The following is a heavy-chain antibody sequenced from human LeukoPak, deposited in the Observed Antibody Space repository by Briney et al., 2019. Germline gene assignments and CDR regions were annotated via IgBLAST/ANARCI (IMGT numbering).Heavy chain of an antibody. Sequence: ASETLSLTCAVYGGSFSGYYWSWIRQPPGKGLEWIGEINHSGSTNYNPSLKSRVTISVDTSKNQFSLKLSSVTAADTAVYYCARRSRDSSRITMVRGVINWFDPWGQGTLVTVSS. CDR2: INHSGST. CDR3: ARRSRDSSRITMVRGVINWFDP. CDR1: GGSFSGYY. J-gene: IGHJ5*02. V-gene: IGHV4-34*01. D-gene: IGHD3-10*01.